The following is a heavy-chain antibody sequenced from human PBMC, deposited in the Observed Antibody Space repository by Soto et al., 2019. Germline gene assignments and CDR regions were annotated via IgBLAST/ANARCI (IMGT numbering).Heavy chain of an antibody. D-gene: IGHD3-22*01. Sequence: GASVKVSCKASGDIFTSYGISWVRQAPGQGLEWMGWISAYNGNTNYAQKFQGRVTMTTDTSTSTAYMELGSLRSDDTAVYYCARDQEGITMIVGGTWGQGTLVTVS. CDR3: ARDQEGITMIVGGT. CDR2: ISAYNGNT. V-gene: IGHV1-18*01. J-gene: IGHJ5*02. CDR1: GDIFTSYG.